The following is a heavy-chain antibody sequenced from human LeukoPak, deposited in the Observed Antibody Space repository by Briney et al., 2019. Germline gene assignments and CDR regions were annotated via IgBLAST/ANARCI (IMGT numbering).Heavy chain of an antibody. J-gene: IGHJ4*02. V-gene: IGHV3-23*01. CDR3: AKGTLGYCSGGSCYSGY. CDR2: IAGSGGST. CDR1: GFTFSSYA. D-gene: IGHD2-15*01. Sequence: GGSLRLSCAASGFTFSSYAMVWVRQAPGKGLEWVSVIAGSGGSTDYADSVKGRFTISRDNSKNTLYLQMSSLRAEDTAVYYRAKGTLGYCSGGSCYSGYWGQGTLVTVSS.